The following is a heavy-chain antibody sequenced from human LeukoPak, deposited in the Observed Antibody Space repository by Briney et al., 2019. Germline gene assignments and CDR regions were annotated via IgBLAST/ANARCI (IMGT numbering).Heavy chain of an antibody. D-gene: IGHD4-17*01. J-gene: IGHJ6*02. CDR2: IYHSGST. Sequence: PSQTLSLTCAVSGGSISSGGYSWSWIRQPPGKGLEWIGCIYHSGSTYYNPSLKSRVTISVDRSKNQFSPKLSSVTAADTAVYYCARGMLGYGDYYYGMDVWGQGTTVTVSS. CDR1: GGSISSGGYS. CDR3: ARGMLGYGDYYYGMDV. V-gene: IGHV4-30-2*01.